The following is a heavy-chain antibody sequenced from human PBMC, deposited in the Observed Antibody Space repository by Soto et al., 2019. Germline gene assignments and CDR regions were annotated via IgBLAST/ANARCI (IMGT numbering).Heavy chain of an antibody. CDR1: GGSISSYY. D-gene: IGHD2-15*01. J-gene: IGHJ5*02. CDR3: ASTYYCSGGSCYNQGNWFDP. V-gene: IGHV4-59*01. Sequence: SETLSLTCTVSGGSISSYYWSWIRQPPGKGLEWIGYIYYSGSTNYNPSLKSRVTISVDTSKNQFSLKLSSVTAADTAVYYCASTYYCSGGSCYNQGNWFDPWGQGTLVTSPQ. CDR2: IYYSGST.